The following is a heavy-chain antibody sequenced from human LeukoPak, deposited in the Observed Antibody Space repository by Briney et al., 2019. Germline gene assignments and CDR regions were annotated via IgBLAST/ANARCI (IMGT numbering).Heavy chain of an antibody. CDR3: ARAVPPSIVGPFDY. CDR1: GFTFSSYA. Sequence: GGSLRLSCAASGFTFSSYAMHWVRQAPGKGLEYVSAISSNGGSTYYANSVKGRFTISRDNSKNTLYLQMGSLRAEDMAVYYCARAVPPSIVGPFDYWGQGTLVTVSS. V-gene: IGHV3-64*01. J-gene: IGHJ4*02. D-gene: IGHD1-26*01. CDR2: ISSNGGST.